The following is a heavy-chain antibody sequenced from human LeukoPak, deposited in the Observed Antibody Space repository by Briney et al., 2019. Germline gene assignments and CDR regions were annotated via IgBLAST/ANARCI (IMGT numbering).Heavy chain of an antibody. V-gene: IGHV3-23*01. CDR2: ISGSGGST. D-gene: IGHD3-22*01. CDR1: GFTFSSYA. J-gene: IGHJ3*02. Sequence: GGSLRLSCAASGFTFSSYAMSWVRQAPGKGLEWVSAISGSGGSTYYADSVKGRFTISRDNSKNTLYLQMNSLRAEDTAVYYCAKDRSGYDSSGYYGGDAFDIWGQGTMVTVS. CDR3: AKDRSGYDSSGYYGGDAFDI.